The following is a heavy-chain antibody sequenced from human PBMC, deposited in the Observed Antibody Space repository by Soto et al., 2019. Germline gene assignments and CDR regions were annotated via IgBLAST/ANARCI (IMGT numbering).Heavy chain of an antibody. Sequence: SLRLSCAASGFTFSSYAMSWVRQAPGEGLEWVSATSGSGGSTYYADSVKGRFTISRDNSKNTLYLQMNSLRAEDTAVYYCAKDYDYVWGSYHPFDYWGQGTLVTVSS. D-gene: IGHD3-16*02. CDR3: AKDYDYVWGSYHPFDY. V-gene: IGHV3-23*01. CDR2: TSGSGGST. CDR1: GFTFSSYA. J-gene: IGHJ4*02.